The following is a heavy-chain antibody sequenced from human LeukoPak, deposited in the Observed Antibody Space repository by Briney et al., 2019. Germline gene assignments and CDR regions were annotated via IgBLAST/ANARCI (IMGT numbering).Heavy chain of an antibody. D-gene: IGHD4-17*01. J-gene: IGHJ3*02. CDR2: IYDIGST. CDR3: ARTAVTPGSSDAFDI. Sequence: GGSLRLSCAASGFTFSSYSMNWVRQAPGTGLEWVSIIYDIGSTYYADSVKGRFTISRDNSQNTLYLQLNSLRAEDTAVYYCARTAVTPGSSDAFDIWGQGTMVAVSS. CDR1: GFTFSSYS. V-gene: IGHV3-53*01.